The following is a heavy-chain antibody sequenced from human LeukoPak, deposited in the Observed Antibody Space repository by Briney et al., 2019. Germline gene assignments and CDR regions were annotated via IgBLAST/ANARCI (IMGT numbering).Heavy chain of an antibody. Sequence: SQTLSLTCTVSGGSISSGGYYWSWIRQHPGKGLEWTGYIYYSGSTYYNPSLKSRVTISVDTSKNQFSLKLSSVTAADTAVYYCASTTRGSYSTDYWGQGTLVTVSS. D-gene: IGHD1-26*01. CDR3: ASTTRGSYSTDY. J-gene: IGHJ4*02. V-gene: IGHV4-31*03. CDR1: GGSISSGGYY. CDR2: IYYSGST.